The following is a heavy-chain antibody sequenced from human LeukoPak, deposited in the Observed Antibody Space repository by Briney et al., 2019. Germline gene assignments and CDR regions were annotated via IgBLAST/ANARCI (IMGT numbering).Heavy chain of an antibody. CDR2: ISYDGSNK. V-gene: IGHV3-30*04. CDR1: GFTFSSYA. D-gene: IGHD6-6*01. J-gene: IGHJ3*02. CDR3: ARDSIPYGSSSFGSAFDI. Sequence: GGSLRLSCAASGFTFSSYAFHWVRQAPGKGLEWVALISYDGSNKYYADSVKGRFTISRDNSKNTLYLQMNSLRAEDTAVYYCARDSIPYGSSSFGSAFDIWGQGTMVTVSS.